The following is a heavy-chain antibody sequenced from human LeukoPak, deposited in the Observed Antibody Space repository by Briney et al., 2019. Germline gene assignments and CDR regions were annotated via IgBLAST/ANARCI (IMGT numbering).Heavy chain of an antibody. CDR1: GVSISSGSYY. CDR2: IYTSGST. Sequence: EPSQTLSPTCTVSGVSISSGSYYWSWIRQPAGKGLEWIGRIYTSGSTNYNPSLKSRITISVDTSKNQFSLKLSSVTAADTAVYYCARDRYYYDSSGYLTYYFDYWGQGTLVTVSS. D-gene: IGHD3-22*01. V-gene: IGHV4-61*02. J-gene: IGHJ4*02. CDR3: ARDRYYYDSSGYLTYYFDY.